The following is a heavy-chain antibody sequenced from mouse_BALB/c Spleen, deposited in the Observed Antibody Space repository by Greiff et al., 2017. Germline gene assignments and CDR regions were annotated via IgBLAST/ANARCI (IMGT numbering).Heavy chain of an antibody. CDR1: GYAFTNYL. CDR2: INPSTGYT. V-gene: IGHV1-4*01. Sequence: QVHVKQSGAELVRPGTSVKVSCKASGYAFTNYLIEWVKQRPGQGLEWIGYINPSTGYTEYNQKFKDKATLTADKSSSTAYMQLSSLTSEDSAVYYCARNPYGSSPFAMDYWGQGTSVTVSS. D-gene: IGHD1-1*01. CDR3: ARNPYGSSPFAMDY. J-gene: IGHJ4*01.